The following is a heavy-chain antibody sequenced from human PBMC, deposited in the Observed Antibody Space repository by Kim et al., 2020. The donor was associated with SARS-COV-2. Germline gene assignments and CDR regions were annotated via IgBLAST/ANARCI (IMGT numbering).Heavy chain of an antibody. J-gene: IGHJ5*01. V-gene: IGHV3-49*04. CDR2: IRIKDYGGTA. Sequence: GGSLRLSCSASGFTLGDYTMGWVRQAPGKGLEWLGFIRIKDYGGTAEYAASVKARFTILRDDSKSIAYLQMNSPKSEDTAVYFCARGKGSIAARPFAFWGQGTLVTVSS. D-gene: IGHD6-6*01. CDR1: GFTLGDYT. CDR3: ARGKGSIAARPFAF.